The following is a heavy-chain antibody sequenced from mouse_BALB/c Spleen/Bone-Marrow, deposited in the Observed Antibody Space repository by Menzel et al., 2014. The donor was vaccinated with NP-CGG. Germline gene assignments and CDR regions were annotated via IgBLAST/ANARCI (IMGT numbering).Heavy chain of an antibody. J-gene: IGHJ4*01. D-gene: IGHD2-12*01. V-gene: IGHV1S81*02. CDR3: TRSRRAMDH. Sequence: QVQLQQSGAELVKPGASVKLSCKASGYTFTSYYMCWVKQRPGQGLEWIGEINPSNGGTNFYEKFKSKATLTVDKSSSTAYVSLSSLTSEDSAVYYCTRSRRAMDHWGQGTSVTVSS. CDR1: GYTFTSYY. CDR2: INPSNGGT.